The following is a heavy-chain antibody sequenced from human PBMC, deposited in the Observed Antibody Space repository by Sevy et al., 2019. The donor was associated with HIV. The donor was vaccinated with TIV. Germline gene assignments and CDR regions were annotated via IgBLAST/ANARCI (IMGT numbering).Heavy chain of an antibody. CDR1: GGTVSSYA. D-gene: IGHD3-9*01. V-gene: IGHV1-69*13. Sequence: ASVKVSCKASGGTVSSYAISWVRQAPGQGLEWMGRFIPISGTANYAQKFQGRVTITADESTSTVYMDLSRLKSEDSAVYYCASGPHYVILTGYYTLDYWGQGTLVTVSS. CDR2: FIPISGTA. CDR3: ASGPHYVILTGYYTLDY. J-gene: IGHJ4*02.